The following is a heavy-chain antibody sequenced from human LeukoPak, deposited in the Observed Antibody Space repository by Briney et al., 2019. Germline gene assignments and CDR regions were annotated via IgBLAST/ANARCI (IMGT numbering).Heavy chain of an antibody. Sequence: GRSRRPSCEGSGFSASTMYINSVRHPPGKGLEWVSVLYSGRSTYYTVSVNVRFTVSRDDSRNTLYLHMNSLGVEDTAVYYCARVGDHYHWYLDVWGRGSLVTAST. CDR3: ARVGDHYHWYLDV. J-gene: IGHJ2*01. D-gene: IGHD3-10*01. CDR2: LYSGRST. V-gene: IGHV3-53*01. CDR1: GFSASTMY.